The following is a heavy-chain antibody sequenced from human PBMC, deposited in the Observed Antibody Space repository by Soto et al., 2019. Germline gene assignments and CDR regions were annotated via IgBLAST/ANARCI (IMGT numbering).Heavy chain of an antibody. CDR2: ISAYNGNT. V-gene: IGHV1-18*01. D-gene: IGHD5-18*01. CDR1: GYTFTSYG. J-gene: IGHJ5*02. CDR3: ARVVGYGPPNWFDP. Sequence: ASVKVSCKASGYTFTSYGISWARQAPGQGLEWMGWISAYNGNTNYAQKLQGRVTMTTDTSTSTAYMELRSLRSDDTAVYYCARVVGYGPPNWFDPWGQGTLVTVSS.